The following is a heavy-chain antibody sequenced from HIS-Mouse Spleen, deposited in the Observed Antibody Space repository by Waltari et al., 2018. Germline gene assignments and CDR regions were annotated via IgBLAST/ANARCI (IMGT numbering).Heavy chain of an antibody. CDR2: IYHSGST. CDR3: ARDRLAAAGTSWFDP. D-gene: IGHD6-13*01. V-gene: IGHV4-38-2*02. Sequence: QVQLQESGPGLVKPSETLSLTCTVSGYSISSGYYWGWIRQPPGKGLEWIGSIYHSGSTYYKPSLKSRVTISVDTSKNQFSLKLSSVTAADTAVYYCARDRLAAAGTSWFDPWGQGTLVTVSS. J-gene: IGHJ5*02. CDR1: GYSISSGYY.